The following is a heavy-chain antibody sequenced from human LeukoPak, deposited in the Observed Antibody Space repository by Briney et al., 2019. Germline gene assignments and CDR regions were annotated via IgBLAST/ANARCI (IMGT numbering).Heavy chain of an antibody. CDR2: VYYSGST. Sequence: SETLSLTGTVSGGSISSGGYYWSWIRQHPGKGLEWLGYVYYSGSTYYNPSLKSRVTISVDTSKNQFSLKLSSLTAADTAVYYCATGEYQLLGGSGAFDIWGQGTMVTVSS. CDR1: GGSISSGGYY. D-gene: IGHD2-2*01. J-gene: IGHJ3*02. CDR3: ATGEYQLLGGSGAFDI. V-gene: IGHV4-31*03.